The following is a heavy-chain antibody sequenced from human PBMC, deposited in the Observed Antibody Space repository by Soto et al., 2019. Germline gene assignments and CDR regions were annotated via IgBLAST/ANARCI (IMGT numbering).Heavy chain of an antibody. CDR1: EFTFTNHR. Sequence: GGSLRLSCATSEFTFTNHRMNWVRQAPGKGLEWVASISGSGKDTFYRDSVKGRFTISRDNAESSLVLQMDSLTVDDTAVYHCARVHLVRTSSYYCGMDVWGPGTTVTVSS. J-gene: IGHJ6*02. CDR3: ARVHLVRTSSYYCGMDV. D-gene: IGHD6-6*01. CDR2: ISGSGKDT. V-gene: IGHV3-21*06.